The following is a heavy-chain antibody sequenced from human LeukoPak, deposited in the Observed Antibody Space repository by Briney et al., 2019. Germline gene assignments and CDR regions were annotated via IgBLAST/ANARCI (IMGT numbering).Heavy chain of an antibody. V-gene: IGHV4-39*01. D-gene: IGHD3-16*01. CDR1: GGSISSSSYY. J-gene: IGHJ4*02. CDR2: IYYSGSA. Sequence: PSETLSLTCTVSGGSISSSSYYWGWIRQPPGKGLEWIGSIYYSGSAYYNPSLKSRVTISVDTSKNQFSLKLSSVTAADTAVYYCARHRSGGDYFDYWGQGTLVTVSS. CDR3: ARHRSGGDYFDY.